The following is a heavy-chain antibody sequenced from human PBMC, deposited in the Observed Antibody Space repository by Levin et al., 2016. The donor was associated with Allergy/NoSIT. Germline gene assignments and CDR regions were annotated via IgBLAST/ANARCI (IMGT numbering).Heavy chain of an antibody. CDR2: IKEDGSEK. D-gene: IGHD1-26*01. CDR1: GFTFSRHW. CDR3: ARPLIVGAWGTDY. J-gene: IGHJ4*02. V-gene: IGHV3-7*04. Sequence: ETLSLTCAASGFTFSRHWMNWVRQAPGKGLEWVARIKEDGSEKHYAESVKGRFTISRDNARNSLYLQMNSLRDEDTAVYYCARPLIVGAWGTDYWGQGTLVTVSS.